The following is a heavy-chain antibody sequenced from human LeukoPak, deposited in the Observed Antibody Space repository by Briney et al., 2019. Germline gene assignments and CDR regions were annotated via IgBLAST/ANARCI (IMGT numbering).Heavy chain of an antibody. V-gene: IGHV4-34*01. Sequence: SQTLSLTCTVYGGSFSGYYWSWIRQPPGKGLEWIGEINHSGSTNYNPSLKSRVTISVDTSKNQFSLKLSSVTAADTAVYYCAKRLPDSSGYYLDYWGQGTLVTVSS. J-gene: IGHJ4*02. CDR1: GGSFSGYY. D-gene: IGHD3-22*01. CDR3: AKRLPDSSGYYLDY. CDR2: INHSGST.